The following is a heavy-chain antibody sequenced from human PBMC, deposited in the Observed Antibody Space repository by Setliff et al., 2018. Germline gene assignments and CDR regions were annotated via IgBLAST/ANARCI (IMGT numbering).Heavy chain of an antibody. CDR2: TIPIFGST. J-gene: IGHJ6*03. CDR3: AREGVDTRSSTDYRHYMDV. V-gene: IGHV1-69*05. D-gene: IGHD5-18*01. CDR1: GGTFSSYG. Sequence: SVKVSCKASGGTFSSYGISWVRQAPGQGLEWMGGTIPIFGSTNYAQKFQDRVTIITDESTSTAYMELSSLRTEDTAVYYCAREGVDTRSSTDYRHYMDVWGKGTTVTVSS.